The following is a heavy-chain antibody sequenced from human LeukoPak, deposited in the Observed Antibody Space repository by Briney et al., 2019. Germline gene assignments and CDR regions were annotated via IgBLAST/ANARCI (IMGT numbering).Heavy chain of an antibody. CDR1: GGSISSSTYY. Sequence: SETLSLTCTVSGGSISSSTYYWGWIRQPPGKGLEWIASIYYTGSTNNNPSLKSRVTISVDTSKNQFSLKLSSVTAADTAVYYCARSRKYGAVTTYSWFDPWGQGTLVIVSS. CDR3: ARSRKYGAVTTYSWFDP. CDR2: IYYTGST. J-gene: IGHJ5*02. D-gene: IGHD4-17*01. V-gene: IGHV4-39*01.